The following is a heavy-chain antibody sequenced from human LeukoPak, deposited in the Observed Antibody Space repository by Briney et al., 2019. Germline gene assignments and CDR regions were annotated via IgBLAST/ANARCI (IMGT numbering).Heavy chain of an antibody. D-gene: IGHD3-22*01. CDR2: IIPIFGTA. V-gene: IGHV1-69*13. CDR1: GGTFSSYA. J-gene: IGHJ4*02. CDR3: VCYYDSSGPH. Sequence: GASVKVSCKASGGTFSSYAISWVRQAPGQGLEWMGGIIPIFGTANYAQKFQGRVTITADESTSTAYMELSSLRSEDTAVYYCVCYYDSSGPHWGQGTLVTVSS.